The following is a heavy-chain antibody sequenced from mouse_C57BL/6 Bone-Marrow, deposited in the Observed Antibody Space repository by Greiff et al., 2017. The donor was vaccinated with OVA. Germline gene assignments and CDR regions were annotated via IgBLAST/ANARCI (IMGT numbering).Heavy chain of an antibody. V-gene: IGHV3-6*01. CDR3: ASYYGSSYWYFDV. Sequence: EVKVEESGPGLVKPSQSLSLTCSVTGYSITSGYYWNWIRQFPGNKLEWMGYISYDGSNNYNPSLKNRISITRDTSKNQFFLKLNSVTTEDTATYYCASYYGSSYWYFDVWGTGTTVTVSS. CDR1: GYSITSGYY. J-gene: IGHJ1*03. D-gene: IGHD1-1*01. CDR2: ISYDGSN.